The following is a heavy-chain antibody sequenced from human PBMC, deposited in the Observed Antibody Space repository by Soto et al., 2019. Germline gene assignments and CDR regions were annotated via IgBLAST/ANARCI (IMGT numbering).Heavy chain of an antibody. J-gene: IGHJ3*01. Sequence: QVQLQESGPGLVKPSQTLSLTCTVSGGSISSGGYYWSWIRQHPGKGLGWLGHIYYSGGTYYNPSLESGVTISGDMSKSQFSLRLSSVTAADTAVYYCAGYGDYEGGDFWGQGTTVTVSS. CDR3: AGYGDYEGGDF. V-gene: IGHV4-31*03. CDR2: IYYSGGT. CDR1: GGSISSGGYY. D-gene: IGHD4-17*01.